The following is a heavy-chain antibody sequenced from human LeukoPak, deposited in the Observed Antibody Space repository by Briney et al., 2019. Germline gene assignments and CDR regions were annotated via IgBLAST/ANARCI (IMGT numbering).Heavy chain of an antibody. V-gene: IGHV1-46*01. Sequence: ASVKVSCKASGYTFTSYDINWVRQATGQGLEWMGIINPSGGSTSYAQKFQGRVTMTRDTSTSTAYMELSSLRSEDTAVYYCARDSVDTAGLDYWGQGTLVTVSS. D-gene: IGHD5-18*01. CDR2: INPSGGST. CDR3: ARDSVDTAGLDY. CDR1: GYTFTSYD. J-gene: IGHJ4*02.